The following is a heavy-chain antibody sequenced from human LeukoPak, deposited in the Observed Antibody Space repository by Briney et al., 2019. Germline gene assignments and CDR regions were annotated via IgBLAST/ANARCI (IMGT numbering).Heavy chain of an antibody. J-gene: IGHJ6*03. CDR2: IYSSGTT. CDR1: GDSINSGNNY. D-gene: IGHD1-14*01. V-gene: IGHV4-61*09. Sequence: SQTLSLTCTVSGDSINSGNNYWSWIRQPAGKGPEWIGHIYSSGTTNYNPSLKSRVTMSVDTSKNQFSLKLSSVTAADTAVYYCARGFRTHGRNFWQYLNKDYYYYYMDVWGKGTTVTVSS. CDR3: ARGFRTHGRNFWQYLNKDYYYYYMDV.